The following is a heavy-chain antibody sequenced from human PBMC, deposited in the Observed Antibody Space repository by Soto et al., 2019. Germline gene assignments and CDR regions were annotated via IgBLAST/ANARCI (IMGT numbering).Heavy chain of an antibody. J-gene: IGHJ2*01. V-gene: IGHV3-23*01. Sequence: EVQLLESGGGLVQPGGSLRLSCAASGFTFSSYAMSWVRQAPGKGLEWVSAISGSGGSTYYADSVKGRFTISRDNSKNRLYLQMNSLRAEDTAVYYCAKLVSDYLREDEGYWYFDLWGRGTLVTVSS. CDR3: AKLVSDYLREDEGYWYFDL. D-gene: IGHD4-17*01. CDR2: ISGSGGST. CDR1: GFTFSSYA.